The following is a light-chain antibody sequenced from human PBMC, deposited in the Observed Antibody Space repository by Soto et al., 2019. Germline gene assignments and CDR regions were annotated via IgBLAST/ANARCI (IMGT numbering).Light chain of an antibody. J-gene: IGKJ1*01. CDR2: EVS. CDR1: QSLIHSDGSTY. CDR3: MEGTHWPWT. V-gene: IGKV2-30*02. Sequence: DVVMTQSPLSLPVTLGKPASISCTSSQSLIHSDGSTYLSWFQQKPGQSPRRLIYEVSDRDSGVTHRLSASGSGADFTLKISRVEAEEVGVYYCMEGTHWPWTFGQGTQVDIK.